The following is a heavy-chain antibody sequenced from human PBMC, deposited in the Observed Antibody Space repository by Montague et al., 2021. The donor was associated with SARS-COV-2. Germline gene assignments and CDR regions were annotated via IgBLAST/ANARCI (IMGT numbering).Heavy chain of an antibody. CDR2: INHSANT. J-gene: IGHJ6*02. V-gene: IGHV4-34*01. D-gene: IGHD3-10*01. CDR1: GGSFSGSF. Sequence: SETLSLTCAVYGGSFSGSFWTWIRQPPGKGLEWIGEINHSANTKYNPSLKSPVTISIDTSKNQFSLKMTSVTAADTATYYCASGIYPSGSYYNRYYYGLNIWGPGTTVIVSS. CDR3: ASGIYPSGSYYNRYYYGLNI.